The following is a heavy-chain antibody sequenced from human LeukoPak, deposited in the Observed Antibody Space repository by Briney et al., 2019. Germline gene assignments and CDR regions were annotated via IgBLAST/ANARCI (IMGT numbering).Heavy chain of an antibody. J-gene: IGHJ5*02. D-gene: IGHD4-23*01. CDR1: GFSLWTSG. CDR2: TTHDGMYT. V-gene: IGHV3-30*18. Sequence: PGGSLRLSCAASGFSLWTSGIHWVRQAPGKGLEWLSLTTHDGMYTNYADSVKGRFTISTDTSKNTVYLQMNSLRPEDTAVYYCTKGGGISANPLDPWGQGTLVTVSS. CDR3: TKGGGISANPLDP.